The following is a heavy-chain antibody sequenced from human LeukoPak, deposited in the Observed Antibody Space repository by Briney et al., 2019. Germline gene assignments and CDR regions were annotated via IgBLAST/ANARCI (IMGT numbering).Heavy chain of an antibody. Sequence: SQTLSLTCTVSGGSISSGGYYWSWIRQPAGKGLEWIGRIYTSGSTYNNPSLKSRVSISVDTSKNQFSLKLSSVTAADTAVYYCARVMVRGRRGNWFDPWGQGTLVTVSS. V-gene: IGHV4-61*02. CDR1: GGSISSGGYY. CDR2: IYTSGST. CDR3: ARVMVRGRRGNWFDP. J-gene: IGHJ5*02. D-gene: IGHD3-10*01.